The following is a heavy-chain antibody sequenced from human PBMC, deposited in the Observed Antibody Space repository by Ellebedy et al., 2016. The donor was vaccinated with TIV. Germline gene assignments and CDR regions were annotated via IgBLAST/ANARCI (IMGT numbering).Heavy chain of an antibody. Sequence: GESLKISCAVSGFTFSSYWMQWVRQAPGKGLVWVSGINGDGTTTTYADSVKGRFTISRDNAKNSLYLQMDSLRAEDTAVYVCARAPRGGTDYWGQGTLVTVSS. V-gene: IGHV3-74*03. CDR1: GFTFSSYW. D-gene: IGHD3-10*01. J-gene: IGHJ4*02. CDR2: INGDGTTT. CDR3: ARAPRGGTDY.